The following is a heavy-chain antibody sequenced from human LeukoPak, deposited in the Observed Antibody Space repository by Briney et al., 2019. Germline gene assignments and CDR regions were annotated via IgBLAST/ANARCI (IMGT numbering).Heavy chain of an antibody. J-gene: IGHJ4*02. CDR2: LSGSGDRS. Sequence: GGSLRLSCAASGFTFSNYAMSWVRQAPGKGLEWVSALSGSGDRSYYADYVKGRFSISRDNSKNTLYLQMDSLRAEDTAIYYCAKEWKSSSSWYQYYFDSWGQGTLVTVSS. CDR3: AKEWKSSSSWYQYYFDS. V-gene: IGHV3-23*01. CDR1: GFTFSNYA. D-gene: IGHD6-13*01.